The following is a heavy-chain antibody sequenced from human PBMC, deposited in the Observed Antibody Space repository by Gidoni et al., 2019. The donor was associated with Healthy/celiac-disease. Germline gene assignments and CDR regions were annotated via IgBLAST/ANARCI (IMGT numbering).Heavy chain of an antibody. V-gene: IGHV4-34*01. CDR3: ARARSGWVQRKYWYFDL. CDR1: GGSFSGYY. Sequence: QVQLQQWGAGLLKPSETLSLTCAVYGGSFSGYYWSWIRQPPGKGLEWIGEINHSGSTNYNPSLKSRVTISVDTSKNQFSLKLSSVTAADTAVYYCARARSGWVQRKYWYFDLWGRGTLVTVSS. CDR2: INHSGST. D-gene: IGHD6-19*01. J-gene: IGHJ2*01.